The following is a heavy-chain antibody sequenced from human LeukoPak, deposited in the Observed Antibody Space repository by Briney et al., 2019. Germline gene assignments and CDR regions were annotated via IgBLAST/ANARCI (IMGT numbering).Heavy chain of an antibody. CDR3: ARDSGRVPAALFDY. CDR2: ISAYNGNT. D-gene: IGHD2-2*01. V-gene: IGHV1-18*01. CDR1: GYTFTSYG. J-gene: IGHJ4*02. Sequence: ASVKVSCKASGYTFTSYGISWVRQAPGQGREWMGWISAYNGNTNYAQKLQGRVTMTTDTSTSTAYMELRSLRSDDTAVYYCARDSGRVPAALFDYWGQGTLVTVSS.